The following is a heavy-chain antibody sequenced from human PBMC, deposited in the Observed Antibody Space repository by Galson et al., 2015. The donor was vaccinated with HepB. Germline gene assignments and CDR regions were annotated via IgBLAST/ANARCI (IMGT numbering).Heavy chain of an antibody. Sequence: TLSLTCAVSGGSISSGGYSWSWIRQPPGKGLEGIGYIFHRGSTYYNPSLKSRVTISVDKSKNQFSLKLSSVTAADTVVYYCAREGRMITFGGAIPSAFDIWGQGTMVTVSS. CDR3: AREGRMITFGGAIPSAFDI. V-gene: IGHV4-30-2*01. CDR1: GGSISSGGYS. CDR2: IFHRGST. D-gene: IGHD3-16*01. J-gene: IGHJ3*02.